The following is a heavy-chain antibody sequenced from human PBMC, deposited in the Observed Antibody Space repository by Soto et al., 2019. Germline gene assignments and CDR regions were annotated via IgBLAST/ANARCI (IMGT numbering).Heavy chain of an antibody. Sequence: SETLSLTCAVYGGSFSGYYWSWIRQPPGKGLEWIREINHSGSTNYSPSLKSRVTISVDTSKNQFSLKLSSVTAADTAVYYCARRSGYYYYYYGMDVWGQGTTVTVSS. D-gene: IGHD3-3*01. V-gene: IGHV4-34*01. CDR3: ARRSGYYYYYYGMDV. CDR2: INHSGST. J-gene: IGHJ6*02. CDR1: GGSFSGYY.